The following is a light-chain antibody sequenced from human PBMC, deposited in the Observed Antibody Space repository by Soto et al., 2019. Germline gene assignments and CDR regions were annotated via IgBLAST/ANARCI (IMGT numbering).Light chain of an antibody. Sequence: EIVLTQSPGILSLSPGERATLSCRASQTVGSTYLAWYQQKPGQAPRLLISGASTRATGIPDRFSGSGSGTDFTLTISRLEPEDFAVYYCQQYGSSPLLTFGGGTKVDSK. CDR1: QTVGSTY. J-gene: IGKJ4*01. CDR3: QQYGSSPLLT. CDR2: GAS. V-gene: IGKV3-20*01.